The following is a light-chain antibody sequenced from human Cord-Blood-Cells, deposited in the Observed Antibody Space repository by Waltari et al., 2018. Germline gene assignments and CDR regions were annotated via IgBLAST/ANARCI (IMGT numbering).Light chain of an antibody. CDR3: QQYYRTPFT. CDR1: PSGLYSSNNKTY. Sequence: IVMTRHPASLPVARVGLATIHCKCTPSGLYSSNNKTYLAWYQQKPGQPPKLLIYWAATRESGVPDRFSGSGSGTDFTLTISSLQAEDVAVYYCQQYYRTPFTFGPGTKVDIK. CDR2: WAA. V-gene: IGKV4-1*01. J-gene: IGKJ3*01.